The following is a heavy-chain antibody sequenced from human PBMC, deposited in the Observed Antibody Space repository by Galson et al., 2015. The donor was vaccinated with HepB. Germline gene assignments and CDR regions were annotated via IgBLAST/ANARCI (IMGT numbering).Heavy chain of an antibody. D-gene: IGHD3-22*01. CDR2: ISYDGSHQ. V-gene: IGHV3-30*04. CDR1: GFNFRSYV. J-gene: IGHJ1*01. Sequence: SLRLSCAASGFNFRSYVIHWVRQAPGQGLQWVAVISYDGSHQFYADSVKGRFTISRDNAKKTAYLQMDSLRPEDTAVYYCARPGEVSMIVVTNFQHWGQGTLVTVSS. CDR3: ARPGEVSMIVVTNFQH.